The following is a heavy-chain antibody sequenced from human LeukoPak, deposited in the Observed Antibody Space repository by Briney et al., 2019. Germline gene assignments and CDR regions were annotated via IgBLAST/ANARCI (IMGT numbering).Heavy chain of an antibody. CDR3: AREYTCGWYDY. CDR1: GFTFRTYN. D-gene: IGHD6-19*01. CDR2: ISYDGRNI. V-gene: IGHV3-30*04. Sequence: GGSLRLSCAASGFTFRTYNVHWVRQAPGKGLEWVAVISYDGRNIFYADSVKGRFTISRDNSKNTLHLQMNSLRVEDTAVYYCAREYTCGWYDYWGQGTLDTVSS. J-gene: IGHJ4*02.